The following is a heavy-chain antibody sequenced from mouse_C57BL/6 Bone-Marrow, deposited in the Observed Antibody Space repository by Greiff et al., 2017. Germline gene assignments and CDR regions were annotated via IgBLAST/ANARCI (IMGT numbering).Heavy chain of an antibody. J-gene: IGHJ2*01. D-gene: IGHD1-1*01. Sequence: EVQLVESGGGLVKPGGSLKLSCAASGFTFSSYAMSWVRQTPEKRLEWVATISDGGSYTYYPDNVKGRFTISRDNAKNNLYLQMSHLKSEDTAMYYCARENAITTVVASYYFDYWGQGTTLTVSS. CDR2: ISDGGSYT. CDR1: GFTFSSYA. CDR3: ARENAITTVVASYYFDY. V-gene: IGHV5-4*01.